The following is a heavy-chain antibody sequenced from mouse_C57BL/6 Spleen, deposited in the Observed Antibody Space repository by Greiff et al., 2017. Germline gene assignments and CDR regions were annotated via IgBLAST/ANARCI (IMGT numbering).Heavy chain of an antibody. J-gene: IGHJ4*01. D-gene: IGHD1-1*01. CDR1: GYTFTDYY. CDR2: INPYNGGT. V-gene: IGHV1-19*01. Sequence: VQLQQSGPVLVKPGASVKMSCKASGYTFTDYYMNWVKQSHGKSLEWIGVINPYNGGTSYNQKFKGKATLTVDKSSSTAYMELNSLTSEDSAVYYCASPYYYGSSYVGLFYYAMDYWGQGTSVTVSS. CDR3: ASPYYYGSSYVGLFYYAMDY.